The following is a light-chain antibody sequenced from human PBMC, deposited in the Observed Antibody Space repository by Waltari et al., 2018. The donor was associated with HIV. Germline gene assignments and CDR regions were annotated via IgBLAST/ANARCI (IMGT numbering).Light chain of an antibody. CDR2: QDS. Sequence: SYELTQPPSVSVSPGQTASITCSGDKLGDTYAYWYQQKPGQSPVLVIYQDSKRPSGIPERFSGANSGNTATLTISGTQAMDEADYYCQAWDSSTVVFGGGTKLTVL. CDR3: QAWDSSTVV. CDR1: KLGDTY. J-gene: IGLJ2*01. V-gene: IGLV3-1*01.